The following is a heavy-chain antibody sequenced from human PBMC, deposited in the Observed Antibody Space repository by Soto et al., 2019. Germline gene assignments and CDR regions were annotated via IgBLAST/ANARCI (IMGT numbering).Heavy chain of an antibody. CDR1: GFTFSDYY. V-gene: IGHV3-11*01. Sequence: QVQLVESGGGLVKPGGSLRLSCAASGFTFSDYYMSWIRQAPGKGLEWVSYISSSGSTIYYADSVKGRFTISRDNAKNSLYLQINSLRAEDTAVYYCARGQRGNSWLGKDYYYGMDVWGQGTTVTVSS. CDR2: ISSSGSTI. D-gene: IGHD2-21*02. CDR3: ARGQRGNSWLGKDYYYGMDV. J-gene: IGHJ6*02.